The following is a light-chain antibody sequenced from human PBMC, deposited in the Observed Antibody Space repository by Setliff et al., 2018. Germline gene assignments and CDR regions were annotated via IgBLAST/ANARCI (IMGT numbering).Light chain of an antibody. CDR1: SSDVGSYDL. CDR2: DVN. V-gene: IGLV2-14*01. Sequence: QSVLTQPASVSGPPGQSITISCSGTSSDVGSYDLVSWYQQHPGTAPKLIISDVNNRPSGVSNRFSGSKSGNTASLTISGLQAEDEAAYYCCAYTGSSTDVFGTGTKVTVL. CDR3: CAYTGSSTDV. J-gene: IGLJ1*01.